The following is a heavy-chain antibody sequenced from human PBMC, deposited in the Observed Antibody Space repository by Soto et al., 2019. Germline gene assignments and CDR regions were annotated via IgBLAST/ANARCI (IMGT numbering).Heavy chain of an antibody. Sequence: PSETLSLTCTVSGGSISSGPYSWGWIRQPPGKGLEWIGTFYYSGSTYYNPSLESRVTISVDTSKNQFSLKLSSVTAADTAVYYCAREGYSSGWYPGPPSPLFDPWGQGTLVTVSS. D-gene: IGHD6-19*01. V-gene: IGHV4-39*07. CDR3: AREGYSSGWYPGPPSPLFDP. CDR1: GGSISSGPYS. J-gene: IGHJ5*02. CDR2: FYYSGST.